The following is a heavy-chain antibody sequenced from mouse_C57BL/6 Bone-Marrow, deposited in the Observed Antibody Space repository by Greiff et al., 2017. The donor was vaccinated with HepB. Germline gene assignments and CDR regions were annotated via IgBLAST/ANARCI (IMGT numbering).Heavy chain of an antibody. CDR1: GFNIKDDY. CDR2: IDPENGDT. D-gene: IGHD1-2*01. Sequence: EVKLVESGAELVRPGASVKLSCTASGFNIKDDYMHWVKQRPEQGLEWIGWIDPENGDTEYASKFQGKATITADTSSNTAYLQLSSLTSEDTAVYYCTTHTTAYYFDYWGQGTTLTVSS. V-gene: IGHV14-4*01. CDR3: TTHTTAYYFDY. J-gene: IGHJ2*01.